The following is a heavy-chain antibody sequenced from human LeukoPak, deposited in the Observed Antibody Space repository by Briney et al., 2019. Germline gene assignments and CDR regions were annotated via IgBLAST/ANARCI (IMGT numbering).Heavy chain of an antibody. V-gene: IGHV3-43*02. CDR1: GFTLGAFA. CDR3: ATWAFYHSLDV. Sequence: GGSLRLSCAASGFTLGAFAMHWVRQAPGKGLEWVSLIGKDGRKTYYADSVKGRFIISRDNSKNSLYLQMTSLRTEDTALYYCATWAFYHSLDVWGQGATVTVSS. CDR2: IGKDGRKT. D-gene: IGHD1-26*01. J-gene: IGHJ6*02.